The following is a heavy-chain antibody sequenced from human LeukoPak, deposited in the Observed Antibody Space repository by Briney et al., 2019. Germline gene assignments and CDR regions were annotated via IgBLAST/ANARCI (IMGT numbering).Heavy chain of an antibody. CDR1: GGSSSSDSSY. Sequence: KPSETLSLTCGVSGGSSSSDSSYWTWIRQHPGKGLEWIGYIYYSGSTYYNPSLKSRVTISVDTSKNQFSLKLSSVTAADTAVYYCARDSASNWFDPWGQGTLVTVSS. CDR3: ARDSASNWFDP. J-gene: IGHJ5*02. V-gene: IGHV4-31*11. CDR2: IYYSGST.